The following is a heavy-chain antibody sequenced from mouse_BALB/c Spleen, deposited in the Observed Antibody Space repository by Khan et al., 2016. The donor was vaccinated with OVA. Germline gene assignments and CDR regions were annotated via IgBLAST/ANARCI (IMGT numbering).Heavy chain of an antibody. CDR1: GYSITSGYG. V-gene: IGHV3-2*02. CDR2: ISYSGST. CDR3: ARTARIKY. D-gene: IGHD1-2*01. Sequence: VQLKESGPGLVKPSQSLSLTCTVTGYSITSGYGWNWIRQFPGNKLEWMGYISYSGSTNYNPSIKSRISITRDTSKNQFFLQLNSVTTVDTATYYCARTARIKYWGQGTTLTVSS. J-gene: IGHJ2*01.